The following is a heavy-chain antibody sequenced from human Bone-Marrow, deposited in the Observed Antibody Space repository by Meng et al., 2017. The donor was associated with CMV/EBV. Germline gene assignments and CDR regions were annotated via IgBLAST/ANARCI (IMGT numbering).Heavy chain of an antibody. CDR2: IRYDGSDT. J-gene: IGHJ5*01. Sequence: GESLKISCAASGFTFSSFGMHWVRQVPGKGLEWVTFIRYDGSDTYYVDSVKGRFTISRDNFKNTPYLQMNSLKTEDTAVYYCAKELYGSGPENWFDSWGQGTLVTVSS. CDR3: AKELYGSGPENWFDS. V-gene: IGHV3-30*02. CDR1: GFTFSSFG. D-gene: IGHD3-10*01.